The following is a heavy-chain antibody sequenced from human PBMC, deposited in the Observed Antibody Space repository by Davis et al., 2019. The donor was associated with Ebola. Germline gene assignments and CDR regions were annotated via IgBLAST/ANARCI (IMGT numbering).Heavy chain of an antibody. CDR3: ARLPGEILEGWLHSYYFDY. CDR1: GGSVSSGSYY. V-gene: IGHV4-61*01. Sequence: MPSETLSLTCPVPGGSVSSGSYYWIWIRQPPGKGLEGIGYIYYSGSTNYNPSLKSRVTISVDTSKNQFSLKLSSVTAADTAVYYCARLPGEILEGWLHSYYFDYWGQGTLVTVSS. CDR2: IYYSGST. D-gene: IGHD5-24*01. J-gene: IGHJ4*02.